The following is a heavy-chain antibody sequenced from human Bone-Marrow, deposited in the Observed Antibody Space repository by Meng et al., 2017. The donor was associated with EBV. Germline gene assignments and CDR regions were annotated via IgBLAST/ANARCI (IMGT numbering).Heavy chain of an antibody. D-gene: IGHD2-21*01. CDR1: GFSLSTPGVG. V-gene: IGHV2-5*02. CDR3: AHRRDYSYFDY. CDR2: IYWDDDK. Sequence: QTPLKASGPPLVKPTQTLTLTCTFSGFSLSTPGVGVGWIRQPPGEALEWLAVIYWDDDKRYSPSLKSRLTITKDTSKQQVVLTMTNMDPVDTATYYCAHRRDYSYFDYWGQGTLVTVSS. J-gene: IGHJ4*02.